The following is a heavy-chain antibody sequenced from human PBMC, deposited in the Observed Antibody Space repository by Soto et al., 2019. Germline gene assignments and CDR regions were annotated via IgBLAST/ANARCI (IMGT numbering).Heavy chain of an antibody. CDR3: ARSWDSSGYFEFDY. J-gene: IGHJ4*02. CDR2: IDWDDDK. Sequence: SGLRLENPRQTLTLTCTFSGFSLSTSGMCVSWIRQPPGKALEWLALIDWDDDKYYSTSLKTRLTISKDTSKNQVVLTMTNMDPVDTATYYCARSWDSSGYFEFDYWGQGTLVTVS. D-gene: IGHD3-22*01. CDR1: GFSLSTSGMC. V-gene: IGHV2-70*01.